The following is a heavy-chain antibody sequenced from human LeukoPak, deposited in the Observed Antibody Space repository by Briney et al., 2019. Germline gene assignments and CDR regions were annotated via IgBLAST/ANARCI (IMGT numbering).Heavy chain of an antibody. CDR2: INHSGST. CDR3: AREAVLLWFGESTTGYYFDY. CDR1: GYSISSGYY. V-gene: IGHV4-38-2*02. D-gene: IGHD3-10*01. Sequence: SETLSLTCSFSGYSISSGYYWDWIRQPPRKGQERNGEINHSGSTNYNPSIKSRVTISVDTSKNQFSLKLSSVSAADTAVYYCAREAVLLWFGESTTGYYFDYWGQGTLVTVSS. J-gene: IGHJ4*02.